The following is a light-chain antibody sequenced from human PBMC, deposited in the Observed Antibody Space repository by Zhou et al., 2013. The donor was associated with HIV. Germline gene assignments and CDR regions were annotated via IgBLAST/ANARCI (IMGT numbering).Light chain of an antibody. CDR1: QSIGNW. V-gene: IGKV1-5*03. CDR3: QQCNSYSLT. Sequence: DIQMTQSPSSLSASVGASVTITCRASQSIGNWLAWYQQKPGKAPKLLIYKASSLESGVPSRFSGSGSGTEFTLTISSLQPDDFATYYCQQCNSYSLTFGGGTKVEIK. CDR2: KAS. J-gene: IGKJ4*01.